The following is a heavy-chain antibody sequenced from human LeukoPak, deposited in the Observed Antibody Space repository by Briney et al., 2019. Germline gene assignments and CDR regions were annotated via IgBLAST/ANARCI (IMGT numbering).Heavy chain of an antibody. CDR1: GGSISSYY. CDR3: ASGGYSYGFYYYGMDV. V-gene: IGHV4-59*01. D-gene: IGHD5-18*01. J-gene: IGHJ6*02. Sequence: PSETLSLTCTVSGGSISSYYWSWIRQPPGKGLEWIGYIYYSGSTNYNPSLKSRVTISVDTSKNQFSLKLSSVTAADTAVYYCASGGYSYGFYYYGMDVWGQGTTVTVSS. CDR2: IYYSGST.